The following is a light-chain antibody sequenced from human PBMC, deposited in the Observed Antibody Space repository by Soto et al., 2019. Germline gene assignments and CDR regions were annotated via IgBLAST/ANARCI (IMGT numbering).Light chain of an antibody. V-gene: IGLV2-8*01. J-gene: IGLJ2*01. CDR2: EVS. Sequence: QSVLTQPPSASGSPGQSVTISCTGPSSDVGGYNFVSWSQHHPGKVPKLLIFEVSKRPSGVPDRFSGSKSGNTASLTVSGLQAEDEADYYCISYAGTKGVFVGGGTKLTVL. CDR1: SSDVGGYNF. CDR3: ISYAGTKGVF.